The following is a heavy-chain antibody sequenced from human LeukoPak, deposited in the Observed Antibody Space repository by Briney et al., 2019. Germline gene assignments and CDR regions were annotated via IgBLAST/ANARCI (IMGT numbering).Heavy chain of an antibody. Sequence: SVKVSCKASGGTFSRYAISWVRQSPGQGLEWMGRIIPILGIANYAQKFQGRVTITADKSTSTAYMELSSLRSEDTAVYYCARSYYDSSGLDYWGQGTLVTVSS. D-gene: IGHD3-22*01. J-gene: IGHJ4*02. CDR3: ARSYYDSSGLDY. V-gene: IGHV1-69*04. CDR1: GGTFSRYA. CDR2: IIPILGIA.